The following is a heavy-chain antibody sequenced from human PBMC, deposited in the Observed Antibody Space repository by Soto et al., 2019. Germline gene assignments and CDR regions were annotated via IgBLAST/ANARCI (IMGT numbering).Heavy chain of an antibody. J-gene: IGHJ6*03. Sequence: QVQLVHSGAEVKKPGSSVKVSCKASGGTFSSYTISWVRQAPGQGLEWMGRLIPLLGIANYAQKVQGIVTITADKSTSTADMELSRLRSEDTAVYYCASELRVLEWLRPYYMDLWGKGTTVTVSS. D-gene: IGHD3-3*01. CDR3: ASELRVLEWLRPYYMDL. CDR2: LIPLLGIA. CDR1: GGTFSSYT. V-gene: IGHV1-69*02.